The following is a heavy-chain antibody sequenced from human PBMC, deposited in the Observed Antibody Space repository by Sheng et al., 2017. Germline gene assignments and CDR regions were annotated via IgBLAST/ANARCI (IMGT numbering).Heavy chain of an antibody. Sequence: QLQLQESGPGLVKPSETLSLTCNVSGGSVSSSNYYWGWVRQTPGKGLEWVAGFSGSSDNTLYADSVKGRFTVSRDNAKNTLYLHMSSLKPEDTALYYCVKFSGAQYYYYYMDIWGQGTTVTVS. D-gene: IGHD3-10*01. CDR1: GGSVSSSNYY. J-gene: IGHJ6*02. CDR3: VKFSGAQYYYYYMDI. V-gene: IGHV4-39*07. CDR2: FSGSSDNT.